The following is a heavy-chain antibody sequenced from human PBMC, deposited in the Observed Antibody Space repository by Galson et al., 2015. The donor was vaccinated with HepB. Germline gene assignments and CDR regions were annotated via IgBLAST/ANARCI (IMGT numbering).Heavy chain of an antibody. CDR1: RFTFSDYY. J-gene: IGHJ6*02. Sequence: SLRLSCAASRFTFSDYYMSWIRQAPGKGLEWVSYISTSGGTIYYAASVKGRFTISRDNAKNSLYLQMNSLRAEDTAVYYCAREAGLLPHYYGMDVWGQGTTVTVSS. CDR2: ISTSGGTI. CDR3: AREAGLLPHYYGMDV. V-gene: IGHV3-11*01. D-gene: IGHD3-22*01.